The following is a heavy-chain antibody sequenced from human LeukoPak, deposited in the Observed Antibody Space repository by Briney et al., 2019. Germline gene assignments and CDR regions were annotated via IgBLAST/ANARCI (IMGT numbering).Heavy chain of an antibody. CDR3: AKYQDIVVVPAGYFQH. Sequence: GGSLRLSCAASGFTVSSNYMSWVRQAPGKGPEWVSVIYSDDTTYYADSVKGRFTISRDNSKNTLYLQMNSLRAEDTAVYYCAKYQDIVVVPAGYFQHWGQGTLVTVSS. CDR1: GFTVSSNY. J-gene: IGHJ1*01. D-gene: IGHD2-2*01. CDR2: IYSDDTT. V-gene: IGHV3-53*01.